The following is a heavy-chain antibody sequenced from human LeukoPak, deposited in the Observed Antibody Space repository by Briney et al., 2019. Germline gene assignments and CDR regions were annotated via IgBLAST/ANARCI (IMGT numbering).Heavy chain of an antibody. V-gene: IGHV4-39*01. Sequence: SETLSLTCTVSGGSISSGTYYWSWIRQPPGKGLEWIGNIYYGENTYYNPSLKSRVTISIDTSKNQFYLKLCSLTAADTAVYYCARRDDSSGYHKIFDYWGPGTLVTVSS. J-gene: IGHJ4*02. CDR1: GGSISSGTYY. D-gene: IGHD3-22*01. CDR3: ARRDDSSGYHKIFDY. CDR2: IYYGENT.